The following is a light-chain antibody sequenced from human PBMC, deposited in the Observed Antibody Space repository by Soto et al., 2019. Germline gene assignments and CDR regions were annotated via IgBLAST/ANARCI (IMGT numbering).Light chain of an antibody. CDR3: QQYNNWPRT. Sequence: EIVMTQSPATLSVSPGERATLSCRASQSVSSNLAWYQQKPGQAPRLLIYGASARATGSPASFSGRGSGTEFTLTVSSLQAADFAVYYCQQYNNWPRTFGQGTNVQI. CDR2: GAS. V-gene: IGKV3-15*01. J-gene: IGKJ1*01. CDR1: QSVSSN.